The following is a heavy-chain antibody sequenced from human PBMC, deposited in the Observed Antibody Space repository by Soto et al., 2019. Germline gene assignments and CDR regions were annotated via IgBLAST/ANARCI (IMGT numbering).Heavy chain of an antibody. D-gene: IGHD3-22*01. CDR1: GGSLNSYY. CDR3: ARFSPPRKSYDSNPGWFDP. V-gene: IGHV4-59*01. Sequence: PSETLSLTCTVSGGSLNSYYWTWIRQSPGQGLEWIGYVSSTGSTNYNPSLKSRLTMSLDTSTNEVSLSLTSVTAADAAVYFCARFSPPRKSYDSNPGWFDPWGQGIMVTVS. J-gene: IGHJ5*02. CDR2: VSSTGST.